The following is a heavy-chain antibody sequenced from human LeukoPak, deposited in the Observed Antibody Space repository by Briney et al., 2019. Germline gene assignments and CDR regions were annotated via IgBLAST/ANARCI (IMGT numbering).Heavy chain of an antibody. V-gene: IGHV1-69*05. J-gene: IGHJ5*02. CDR1: GGTFTSYA. Sequence: GASVKVSCKAAGGTFTSYAISWVRQAAGQGLEWRGGIIPIFGTANYAQKFQGRVTITTDESTSTAYMELSSLRSEDTAVYYCARDYRYCSSTSCYTYWFDPWGQGTLVTVSS. CDR3: ARDYRYCSSTSCYTYWFDP. CDR2: IIPIFGTA. D-gene: IGHD2-2*02.